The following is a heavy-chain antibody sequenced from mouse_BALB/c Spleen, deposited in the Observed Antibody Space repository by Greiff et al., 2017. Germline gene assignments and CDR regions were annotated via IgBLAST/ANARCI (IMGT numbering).Heavy chain of an antibody. Sequence: DVKLVESGGGLVQPGGSRKLSCAASGFTFSSFGMHWVRQAPEKGLEWVAYISSGSSTIYYADTVKGRFTISRDNPKNTLCLQMTSLRSEDTAMYYCARGNGNYEDAMDYWGQGTSVTVSS. J-gene: IGHJ4*01. CDR2: ISSGSSTI. V-gene: IGHV5-17*02. CDR3: ARGNGNYEDAMDY. D-gene: IGHD2-1*01. CDR1: GFTFSSFG.